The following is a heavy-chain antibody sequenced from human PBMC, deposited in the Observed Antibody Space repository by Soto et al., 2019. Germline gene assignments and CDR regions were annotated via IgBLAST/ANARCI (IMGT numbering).Heavy chain of an antibody. D-gene: IGHD6-13*01. Sequence: SLRLSCAASGFTFSSYSMNWVRQAPGKGLEWVSSISSSSSYIYYADSVKGRFTISRDNAKNSLYLQMNSLRAEDTAVYYCAREPTIAAVFFQHWGQGTLVTVSS. CDR1: GFTFSSYS. CDR3: AREPTIAAVFFQH. J-gene: IGHJ1*01. CDR2: ISSSSSYI. V-gene: IGHV3-21*01.